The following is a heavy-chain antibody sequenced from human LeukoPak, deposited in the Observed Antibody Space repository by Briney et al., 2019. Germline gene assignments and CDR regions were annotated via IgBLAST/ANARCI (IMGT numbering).Heavy chain of an antibody. CDR3: AKDLPTGGYNWNYPGELFDY. J-gene: IGHJ4*02. Sequence: GGSLRLSCAASGFTVNMYAMSWVRQAPGKGLEWVSGISVRGGTTYYADSVKGRFTISRDNSKNTLYLQMNSLRAEDTAVYYCAKDLPTGGYNWNYPGELFDYWGQGTLVTVSS. CDR1: GFTVNMYA. D-gene: IGHD1-7*01. CDR2: ISVRGGTT. V-gene: IGHV3-23*01.